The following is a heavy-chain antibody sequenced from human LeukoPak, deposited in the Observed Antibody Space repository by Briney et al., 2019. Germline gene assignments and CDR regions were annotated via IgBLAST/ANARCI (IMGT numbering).Heavy chain of an antibody. D-gene: IGHD3-10*01. V-gene: IGHV3-49*04. J-gene: IGHJ3*02. Sequence: PGGSLRLSCTASGFTFGDYAMSWVRQAPGKGLEWVGFIRSKAYGGTTEYAASVKGRFTISRDDSKSIAYLQMNSLKTEDTAVYYCTRELSGWFDAFDIWGQGTMVTVSS. CDR3: TRELSGWFDAFDI. CDR2: IRSKAYGGTT. CDR1: GFTFGDYA.